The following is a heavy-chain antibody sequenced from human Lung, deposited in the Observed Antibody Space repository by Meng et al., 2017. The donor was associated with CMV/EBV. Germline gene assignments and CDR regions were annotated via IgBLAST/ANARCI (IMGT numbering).Heavy chain of an antibody. V-gene: IGHV3-74*01. D-gene: IGHD3-22*01. Sequence: GGSXRLXXAASGFTFSSYWMHRVRQAPGKGLVWVSRINSDGSSTSYADSVKGRFTISRDNAKNTLYLQMNSLRAEDTAVYYCARSYYYDSSGYYYPFDYWGQGTLVXVSS. J-gene: IGHJ4*02. CDR1: GFTFSSYW. CDR3: ARSYYYDSSGYYYPFDY. CDR2: INSDGSST.